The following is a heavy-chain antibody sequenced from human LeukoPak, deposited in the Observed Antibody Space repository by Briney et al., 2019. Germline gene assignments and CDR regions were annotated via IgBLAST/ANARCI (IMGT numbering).Heavy chain of an antibody. J-gene: IGHJ4*02. Sequence: GASVKVSCKASRGTFSSYAISWVRQAPRQELVWMGRIIPIIGIAHYAHKFQGRATITADTSTSTAYMELSSVRSEDTAVYYCARDRIALAPDYWGQGTLVPVSS. D-gene: IGHD2/OR15-2a*01. CDR3: ARDRIALAPDY. V-gene: IGHV1-69*04. CDR1: RGTFSSYA. CDR2: IIPIIGIA.